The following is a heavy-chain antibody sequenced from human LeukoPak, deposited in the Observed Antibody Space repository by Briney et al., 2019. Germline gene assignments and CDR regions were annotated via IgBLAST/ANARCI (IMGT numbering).Heavy chain of an antibody. CDR2: INAGNGKT. V-gene: IGHV1-3*01. J-gene: IGHJ4*02. CDR1: GFTSSHHA. D-gene: IGHD6-19*01. Sequence: ASVKVSCKASGFTSSHHAMNWVRQAPGQRLEWMGWINAGNGKTKYSQKFQDRVTITRDTSASTTYMELNSLRSEDTAIYYCARGVWSSHNKEYFFDYWGQGTLVTVSS. CDR3: ARGVWSSHNKEYFFDY.